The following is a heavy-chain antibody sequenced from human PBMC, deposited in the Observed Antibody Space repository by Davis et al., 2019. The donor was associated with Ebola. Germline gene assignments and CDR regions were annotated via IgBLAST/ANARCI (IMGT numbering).Heavy chain of an antibody. CDR3: ARGPPLRSVDY. CDR1: GGTFSSYA. CDR2: IIPILDIT. V-gene: IGHV1-69*04. Sequence: AASVKVSCKASGGTFSSYAISWVRQAPGQGLEWMGRIIPILDITNYAQKFQGRVTITADKSTSTAYMELSSLRSEDTAVYFCARGPPLRSVDYWGQGTLVTVSS. D-gene: IGHD4-17*01. J-gene: IGHJ4*02.